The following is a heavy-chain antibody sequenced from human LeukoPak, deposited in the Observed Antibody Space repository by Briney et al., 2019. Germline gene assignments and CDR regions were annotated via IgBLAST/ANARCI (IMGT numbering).Heavy chain of an antibody. J-gene: IGHJ4*02. D-gene: IGHD2-2*01. CDR3: MKGYCSSISCYGDY. V-gene: IGHV3-64D*09. CDR1: GFTFSSYA. Sequence: PGGSLRLSCSASGFTFSSYAMHWVRQAPGKGLEYVSAISSNGGSTYYADSVKGRVTISRDNSKNTLYLQMSSLRAEDTAVYYCMKGYCSSISCYGDYWGQGTLVTFSS. CDR2: ISSNGGST.